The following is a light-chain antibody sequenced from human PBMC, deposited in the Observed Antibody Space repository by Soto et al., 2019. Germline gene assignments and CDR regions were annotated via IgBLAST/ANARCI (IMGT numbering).Light chain of an antibody. CDR3: QHYDNWPFT. V-gene: IGKV3-15*01. Sequence: EIVMTQSPATLSVSPGERATLSCRASQSIRTNLAWYRRKPGQAPSLLIYDTSTRATGIPARFSGSGSGTEFTLTISSLHSEDVGIYYCQHYDNWPFTFGQGPKVEI. CDR1: QSIRTN. J-gene: IGKJ2*01. CDR2: DTS.